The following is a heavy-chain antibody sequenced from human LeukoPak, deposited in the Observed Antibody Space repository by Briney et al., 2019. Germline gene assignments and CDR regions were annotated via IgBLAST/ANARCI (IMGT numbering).Heavy chain of an antibody. D-gene: IGHD1-1*01. CDR3: ARVPEYNWNVAYYYYMDV. Sequence: ASVKVSCKASGYTFTSYGISWVRQAPGQGLEWMGWISAYNGNTNYAQKLQGRVTMTTDTSTRTAYMELRSLRSDDTAVYYCARVPEYNWNVAYYYYMDVWGKGTTVTVSS. J-gene: IGHJ6*03. CDR1: GYTFTSYG. V-gene: IGHV1-18*01. CDR2: ISAYNGNT.